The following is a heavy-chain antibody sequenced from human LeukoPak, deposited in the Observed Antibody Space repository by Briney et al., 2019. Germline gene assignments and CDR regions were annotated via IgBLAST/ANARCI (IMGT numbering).Heavy chain of an antibody. J-gene: IGHJ4*02. CDR2: IYHSGST. Sequence: SETLSLTCAVSGGSISGGGYSWSWIRQPPGKGLEWIGYIYHSGSTYYNPSLKSRVTISVDRSKNQFSLKLSSVTAADTAVYYCARVAPVAFYYDSSGYSGGFDYWGQGTLVTVSS. CDR3: ARVAPVAFYYDSSGYSGGFDY. V-gene: IGHV4-30-2*01. D-gene: IGHD3-22*01. CDR1: GGSISGGGYS.